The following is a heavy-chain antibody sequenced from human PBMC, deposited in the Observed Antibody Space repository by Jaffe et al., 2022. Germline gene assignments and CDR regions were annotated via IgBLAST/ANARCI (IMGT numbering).Heavy chain of an antibody. Sequence: QVTLKESGPVLVKPTETLTLTCTVSGFSLSNARMGVSWIRQPPGKALEWLAHIFSNDEKSYSTSLKSRLTISKDTSKSQVVLTMTNMDPVDTATYYCARISSITIFGVVIYRDRTAHFIYDYWGQGTLVTVSS. J-gene: IGHJ4*02. CDR3: ARISSITIFGVVIYRDRTAHFIYDY. D-gene: IGHD3-3*01. CDR2: IFSNDEK. CDR1: GFSLSNARMG. V-gene: IGHV2-26*01.